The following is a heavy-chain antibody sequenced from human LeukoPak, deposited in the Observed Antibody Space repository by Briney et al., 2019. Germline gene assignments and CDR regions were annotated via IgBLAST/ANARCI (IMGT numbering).Heavy chain of an antibody. V-gene: IGHV4-31*11. Sequence: PSGALSLSCALSGGSICIGGDYCSSVRQHPGEGLGWIVYFYYSRNTYSKPSLKSRVTISVDKSKNQFSLNLSSVTAEDTAVYYCARYWRSTNCYKGGFDPWGQGTLVTASS. CDR3: ARYWRSTNCYKGGFDP. CDR1: GGSICIGGDY. J-gene: IGHJ5*02. D-gene: IGHD2-2*02. CDR2: FYYSRNT.